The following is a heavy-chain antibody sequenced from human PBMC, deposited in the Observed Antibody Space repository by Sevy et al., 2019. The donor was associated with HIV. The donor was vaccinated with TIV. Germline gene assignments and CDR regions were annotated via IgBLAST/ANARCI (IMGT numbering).Heavy chain of an antibody. CDR1: GFIFSTYA. J-gene: IGHJ6*02. Sequence: GGSLRLSCTASGFIFSTYAMTWVRQAPGKGLEWVSAISGSGGSTYYADSLKGRFTTFRDNSKNTLYLQMNNLRAEDTAVYYCAKGDSTFYGLDVWGQGTTVTVSS. CDR2: ISGSGGST. D-gene: IGHD6-13*01. V-gene: IGHV3-23*01. CDR3: AKGDSTFYGLDV.